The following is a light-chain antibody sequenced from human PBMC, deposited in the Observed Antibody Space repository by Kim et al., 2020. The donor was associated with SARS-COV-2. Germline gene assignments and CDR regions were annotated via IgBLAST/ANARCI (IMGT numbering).Light chain of an antibody. CDR3: QQRGS. V-gene: IGKV3-11*01. Sequence: GTVCWSAGDRATLSCRASQGFSSYLAWYQQKPGQAPRRLIYEASKRAAGIPARFSGSGSGTDFTLTISRLEPGDSAVYFCQQRGSFGQGTRLEIK. CDR1: QGFSSY. CDR2: EAS. J-gene: IGKJ5*01.